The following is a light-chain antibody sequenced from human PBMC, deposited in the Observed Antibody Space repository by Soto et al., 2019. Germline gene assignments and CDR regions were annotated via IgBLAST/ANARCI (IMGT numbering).Light chain of an antibody. V-gene: IGKV3-15*01. CDR3: QHYNNWPPWT. J-gene: IGKJ1*01. CDR1: QSVSSN. Sequence: EIVMTQSPATLSVSPGERATLSCMASQSVSSNLAWYQQKPGQAPRLLIYGASTRATGIPARFSGSGSGTEFTLPISSLQSEDFAVYYCQHYNNWPPWTFGQGTKVEIK. CDR2: GAS.